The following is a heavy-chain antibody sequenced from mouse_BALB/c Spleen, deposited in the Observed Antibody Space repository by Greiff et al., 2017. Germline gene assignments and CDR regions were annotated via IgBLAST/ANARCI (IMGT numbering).Heavy chain of an antibody. V-gene: IGHV5-4*02. CDR1: GFTFSDYY. CDR3: ARGEDYYYAMDY. Sequence: DVKLVESGGGLVKPGGSLKLSCAASGFTFSDYYMYWVRQTPEKRLEWVATISDGGSYTYYPDSVKGRFTISRDNAKNNLYLQMSSLKSEDTAMYYCARGEDYYYAMDYWGQGTSVTVSS. J-gene: IGHJ4*01. CDR2: ISDGGSYT.